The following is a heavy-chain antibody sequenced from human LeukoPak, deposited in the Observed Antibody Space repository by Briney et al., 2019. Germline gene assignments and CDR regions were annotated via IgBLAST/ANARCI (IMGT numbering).Heavy chain of an antibody. CDR2: INPNSGGT. Sequence: ASVEVSCKASGYTFTGYYMHWVRQAPGQGLEWMGWINPNSGGTNYAQKFQGRVTMTRDTSISTAYMELSRLRSDDTAVYYCARPAYDSSGYYELDYWGQGTLVTVSS. J-gene: IGHJ4*02. CDR1: GYTFTGYY. V-gene: IGHV1-2*02. CDR3: ARPAYDSSGYYELDY. D-gene: IGHD3-22*01.